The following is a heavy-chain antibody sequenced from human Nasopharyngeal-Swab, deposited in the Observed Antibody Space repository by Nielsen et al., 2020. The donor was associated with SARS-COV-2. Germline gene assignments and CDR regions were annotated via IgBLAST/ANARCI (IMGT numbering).Heavy chain of an antibody. CDR1: GDSISSYY. CDR2: ISYSGST. J-gene: IGHJ6*02. D-gene: IGHD3-22*01. V-gene: IGHV4-59*01. CDR3: ARDVGYFYNGMDV. Sequence: SETLSLTCTVSGDSISSYYWSWIRQPLGKGLEWIGYISYSGSTNYNPSLKSRVTISKDTSKNQFSLKLSSVTAADTAVYHCARDVGYFYNGMDVWGQGTTVTVSS.